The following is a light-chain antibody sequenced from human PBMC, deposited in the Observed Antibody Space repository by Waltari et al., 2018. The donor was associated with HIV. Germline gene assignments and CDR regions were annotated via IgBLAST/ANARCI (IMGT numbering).Light chain of an antibody. CDR2: GAS. CDR1: QAISTY. Sequence: AIRMTQSQSPFSASTGDRVIITCRASQAISTYLAWYQQKPGTAPKLLIYGASTLQSGVPSRFTCSGSGTDFTITISCLQSEDIATYFCQQYYSYPRTFGEGTKVEVK. V-gene: IGKV1-8*01. CDR3: QQYYSYPRT. J-gene: IGKJ4*02.